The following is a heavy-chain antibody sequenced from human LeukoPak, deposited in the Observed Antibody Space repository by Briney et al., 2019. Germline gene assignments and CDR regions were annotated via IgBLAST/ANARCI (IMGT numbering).Heavy chain of an antibody. CDR3: TRRVGPTSPDY. V-gene: IGHV3-73*01. CDR1: GFTFSGSG. D-gene: IGHD1-26*01. J-gene: IGHJ4*02. CDR2: IRSKANSYAT. Sequence: GGSLRLSCAASGFTFSGSGMHWVRQASGKGLEWVGRIRSKANSYATAYAASVKGRFTISRDDSKNTAYPQMNSLKTEDSAMYYCTRRVGPTSPDYWGQGTLVTVSS.